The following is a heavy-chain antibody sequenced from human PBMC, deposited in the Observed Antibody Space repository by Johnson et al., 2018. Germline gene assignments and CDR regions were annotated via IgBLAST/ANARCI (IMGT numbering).Heavy chain of an antibody. D-gene: IGHD3-16*01. CDR1: GFTSSSYG. J-gene: IGHJ6*02. Sequence: VQLLESGGGVVQPGRSLRLSCAASGFTSSSYGMHWVRQAPGKGLEWVAVIWNDGRNKYYADSVTGRFTIARDKSKNTLFLQMNSLRGEDTAVYYCGRDVGDVNYYYYYAMDVWGQGTTVTVSS. CDR3: GRDVGDVNYYYYYAMDV. V-gene: IGHV3-33*01. CDR2: IWNDGRNK.